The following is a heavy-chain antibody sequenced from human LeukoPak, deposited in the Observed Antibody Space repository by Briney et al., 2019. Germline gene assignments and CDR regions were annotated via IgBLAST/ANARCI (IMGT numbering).Heavy chain of an antibody. V-gene: IGHV3-74*01. CDR2: INTDGSST. CDR1: GFTFNNYW. Sequence: GGSLRLSCAASGFTFNNYWMHWVRQAPGKGLVWVSCINTDGSSTSYADSVKGRFTISRDNAKNTLYLQMNSLRAEDTAVYYCARGEPHDYNNYWGRGTLVTVSS. D-gene: IGHD5-24*01. J-gene: IGHJ4*02. CDR3: ARGEPHDYNNY.